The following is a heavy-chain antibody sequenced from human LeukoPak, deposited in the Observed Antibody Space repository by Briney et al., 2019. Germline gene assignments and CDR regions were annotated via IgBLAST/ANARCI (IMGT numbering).Heavy chain of an antibody. CDR1: GYSFTSYW. D-gene: IGHD3-22*01. Sequence: GESLKISCKGSGYSFTSYWIGWVRQMPGKGLEWMGIIYPGDSDTRYSPSFQGQVTISADKSISTAYLQWSSLKASDTAMYYCARHGNPYYYDSSGYWHSPTDYWGQGTLVTVSS. CDR2: IYPGDSDT. CDR3: ARHGNPYYYDSSGYWHSPTDY. J-gene: IGHJ4*02. V-gene: IGHV5-51*01.